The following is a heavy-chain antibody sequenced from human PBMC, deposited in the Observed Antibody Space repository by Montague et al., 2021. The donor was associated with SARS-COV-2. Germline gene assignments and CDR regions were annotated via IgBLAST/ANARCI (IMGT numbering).Heavy chain of an antibody. D-gene: IGHD5-18*01. CDR1: GGSISSYY. J-gene: IGHJ6*02. Sequence: SETLSLTCTVSGGSISSYYWSWIRQPPGKGLEWIEYIYYSGSTNYNPSLKSRVTISVDTSKNQFSLKLSSVTAADTAVYYCAGISKYSCGIYYYGMDVWGQGTTVTVSS. CDR3: AGISKYSCGIYYYGMDV. V-gene: IGHV4-59*01. CDR2: IYYSGST.